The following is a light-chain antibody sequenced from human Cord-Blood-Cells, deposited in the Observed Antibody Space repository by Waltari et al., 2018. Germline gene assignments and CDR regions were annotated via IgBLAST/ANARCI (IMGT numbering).Light chain of an antibody. Sequence: DIVMTQSPDSLAVSLGESATINCKTRQSVLSSSNNKNSLAWYQQKPGQPPKLLIYGASTRESGVPDRFSGSGSGTDFTLTISSLQAEDVAVYYCQQYYSTPWTFGQGTKVEIK. J-gene: IGKJ1*01. CDR2: GAS. V-gene: IGKV4-1*01. CDR3: QQYYSTPWT. CDR1: QSVLSSSNNKNS.